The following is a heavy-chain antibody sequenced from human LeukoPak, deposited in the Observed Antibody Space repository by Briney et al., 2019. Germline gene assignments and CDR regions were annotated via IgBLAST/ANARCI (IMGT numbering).Heavy chain of an antibody. Sequence: SETLSLTCTVSGGSISSYYWNWIRQPPGKGLEWIGYIYYSGTTNYNPSLKSRVSMSVDTSKNQFSLKLSSVTAADTAVYYCAKDRLVVTAGDYWGQGTLVTVSS. D-gene: IGHD2-21*02. CDR2: IYYSGTT. CDR3: AKDRLVVTAGDY. V-gene: IGHV4-59*01. J-gene: IGHJ4*02. CDR1: GGSISSYY.